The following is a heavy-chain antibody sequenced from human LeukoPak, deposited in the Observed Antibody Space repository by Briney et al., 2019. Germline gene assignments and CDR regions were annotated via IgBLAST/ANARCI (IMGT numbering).Heavy chain of an antibody. Sequence: ASVKVSCKASGYTFTTYGINWGRQAPGQGLEWMGWISVYNDNTYYTQKLQGRVTMTTGTSTSTDYMELGSLISDDTAVYYCARGVSSWYYGMDVWGQGTTVIVSS. CDR2: ISVYNDNT. J-gene: IGHJ6*02. CDR3: ARGVSSWYYGMDV. CDR1: GYTFTTYG. V-gene: IGHV1-18*01. D-gene: IGHD6-13*01.